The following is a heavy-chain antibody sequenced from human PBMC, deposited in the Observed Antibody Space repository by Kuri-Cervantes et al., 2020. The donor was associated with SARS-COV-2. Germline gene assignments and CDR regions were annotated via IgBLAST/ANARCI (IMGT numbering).Heavy chain of an antibody. J-gene: IGHJ6*03. CDR1: GFSLSTSGMR. CDR3: ARIRLDYYYYYYMDV. V-gene: IGHV2-26*01. CDR2: IFSNDEK. D-gene: IGHD6-19*01. Sequence: SGPTLVKPTQTLTLTCTFSGFSLSTSGMRVSWIRQPPGKALEWLAHIFSNDEKSYSTSLKSRLTISKDTSKSQVVLTMTNMDPVDTATYYCARIRLDYYYYYYMDVWGKGTTVTVSS.